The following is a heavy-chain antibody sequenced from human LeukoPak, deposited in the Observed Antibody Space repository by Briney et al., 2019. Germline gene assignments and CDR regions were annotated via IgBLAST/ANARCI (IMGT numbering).Heavy chain of an antibody. CDR3: VRWLRGSHYAVFDY. J-gene: IGHJ4*02. Sequence: ASVKVSCKASGYTFTNYGISWLRQAPGQGREWMGWISDYNTHTNYSQKLQGRVTMTTDTSTSTAYMELRSLRSDDTAMYYCVRWLRGSHYAVFDYWGQGTLVTVSS. CDR2: ISDYNTHT. D-gene: IGHD1-26*01. V-gene: IGHV1-18*01. CDR1: GYTFTNYG.